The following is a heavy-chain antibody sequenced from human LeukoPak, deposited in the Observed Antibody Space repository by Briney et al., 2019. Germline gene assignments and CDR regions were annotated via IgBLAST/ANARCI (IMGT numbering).Heavy chain of an antibody. V-gene: IGHV1-2*04. CDR3: ARASYGAMVLPLFDY. Sequence: ASVKVSCKASGYTFTGYYMHWVRQAPGQGLEWMGWINPNSGGTNYAQKFQGWVTMTRDTSISTAYMELSRLRSDDTAVYYCARASYGAMVLPLFDYWGQGTLVTVSS. CDR1: GYTFTGYY. J-gene: IGHJ4*02. CDR2: INPNSGGT. D-gene: IGHD4/OR15-4a*01.